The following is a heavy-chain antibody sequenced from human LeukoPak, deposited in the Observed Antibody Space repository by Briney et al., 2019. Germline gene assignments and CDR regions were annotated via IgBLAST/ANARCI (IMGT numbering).Heavy chain of an antibody. CDR1: GGSISSSSYY. CDR3: ASRRAWIQYYASLHYDSSGIDY. J-gene: IGHJ4*02. Sequence: PSETLSLTCTVSGGSISSSSYYWGWIRQPPGKGLEWIGSIYYSGSTYYNPSLKSRVTIPVDTSKNQFSLKLSSVTAADTAVYYCASRRAWIQYYASLHYDSSGIDYWGQGTLVTVSS. D-gene: IGHD3-22*01. V-gene: IGHV4-39*01. CDR2: IYYSGST.